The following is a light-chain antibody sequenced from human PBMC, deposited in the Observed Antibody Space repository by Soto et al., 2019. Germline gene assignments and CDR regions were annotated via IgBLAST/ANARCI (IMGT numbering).Light chain of an antibody. CDR1: QSISSSY. J-gene: IGKJ1*01. Sequence: EIVLTQSPGTLSLSPGERASLSCRASQSISSSYLAWYQQRPGQAPRVLIYGASSRATGIPDRFSGSGSGTDFTLTIGRLEPEDFAVYYCQHYGNSPQTFGQGTKVEVK. CDR2: GAS. CDR3: QHYGNSPQT. V-gene: IGKV3-20*01.